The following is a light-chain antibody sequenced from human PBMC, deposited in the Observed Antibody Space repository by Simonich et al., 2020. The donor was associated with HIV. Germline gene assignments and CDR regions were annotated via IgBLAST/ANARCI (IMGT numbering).Light chain of an antibody. V-gene: IGKV1-13*02. Sequence: AIQLTKSPSSRSASVGDRVTITGRASQGISSVLAWYQQKPGKAPKLLIYDASSLESGVPSRFSGSGSGTDFSLTISSLQPEDFATYYCQQFNSYPLTFGGGTKVESK. CDR2: DAS. CDR1: QGISSV. CDR3: QQFNSYPLT. J-gene: IGKJ4*01.